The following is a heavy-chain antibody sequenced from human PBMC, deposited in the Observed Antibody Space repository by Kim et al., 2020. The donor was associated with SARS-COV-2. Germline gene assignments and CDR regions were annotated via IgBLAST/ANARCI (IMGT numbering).Heavy chain of an antibody. CDR1: GFTVSSNY. Sequence: GGSLRLSCAASGFTVSSNYMSWVRQAPGKGLEWVSVIYSGGSTYYADSVKGRFTISRHNSKNTLYLQMNSLRAEDTAVYYCARGSRSPYDSSPMFDYWGQGTLVTVSS. CDR3: ARGSRSPYDSSPMFDY. V-gene: IGHV3-53*04. CDR2: IYSGGST. D-gene: IGHD3-22*01. J-gene: IGHJ4*02.